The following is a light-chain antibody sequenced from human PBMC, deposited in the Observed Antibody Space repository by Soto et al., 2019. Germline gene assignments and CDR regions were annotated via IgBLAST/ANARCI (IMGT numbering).Light chain of an antibody. CDR1: SGHSSYA. CDR3: QTWGTGVV. V-gene: IGLV4-69*01. CDR2: LNSDGSH. J-gene: IGLJ2*01. Sequence: QLVLTQSPSASASLGASVKLTCTLSSGHSSYAIAWHQQQPEKGPRYLMKLNSDGSHSQGDGIPDRFSGSSSGAERYLTISSLQSEDEADDYCQTWGTGVVFGGGTKVTVL.